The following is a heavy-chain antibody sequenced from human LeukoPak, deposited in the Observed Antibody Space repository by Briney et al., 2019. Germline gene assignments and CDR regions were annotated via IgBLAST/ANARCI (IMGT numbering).Heavy chain of an antibody. CDR3: ASGYCGSPNCYPTAYYFNY. CDR1: GGTFSNYA. J-gene: IGHJ4*02. V-gene: IGHV1-69*04. Sequence: GASVKVSCKASGGTFSNYAISWVRQAPGQGLEYMGRIIPILDITYYVQKFQDRVTITADKSTSTAYMELSSLRSEDTAVYYCASGYCGSPNCYPTAYYFNYWGQGTLVTVSS. CDR2: IIPILDIT. D-gene: IGHD2-2*01.